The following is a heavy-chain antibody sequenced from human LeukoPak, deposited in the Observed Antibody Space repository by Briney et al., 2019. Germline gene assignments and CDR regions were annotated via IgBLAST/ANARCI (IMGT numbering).Heavy chain of an antibody. J-gene: IGHJ4*02. CDR3: ASQTEHCSSTSCSSFVY. CDR1: GYSFTSYC. D-gene: IGHD2-2*01. Sequence: KFGESLKISCKGSGYSFTSYCIGWVRQMPGKGLEWMGIIYPGDSDTRYSPSFQGQVTISADKSISTAYLQWSSLKASDTAMYYCASQTEHCSSTSCSSFVYWGQGTLVTVSS. V-gene: IGHV5-51*01. CDR2: IYPGDSDT.